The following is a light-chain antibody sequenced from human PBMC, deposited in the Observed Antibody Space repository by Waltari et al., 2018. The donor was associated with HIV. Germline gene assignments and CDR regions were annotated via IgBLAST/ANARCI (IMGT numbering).Light chain of an antibody. CDR2: RDN. V-gene: IGLV3-9*01. CDR1: NIGSKN. CDR3: QVWDSSTV. J-gene: IGLJ2*01. Sequence: SYELTQPLSVSVALGQTARITCGGNNIGSKNVHWYQQKPGQAPVLVIYRDNNRPSWIPERISGSNSGNTATLTISRAQAGDEADYYCQVWDSSTVFGGGTKLTVL.